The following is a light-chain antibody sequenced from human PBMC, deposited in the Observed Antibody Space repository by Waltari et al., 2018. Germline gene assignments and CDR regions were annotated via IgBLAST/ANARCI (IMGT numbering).Light chain of an antibody. Sequence: EIVLTQSPGTLSLSPGERATLSCRASQSVSRFLAWYQQKPGQAPRLLISGASSRATGISDRFSGSGSGTDFSLTISRLEPEDFAVYHCQKYDRLPATFGQGTKVEIK. CDR3: QKYDRLPAT. CDR2: GAS. J-gene: IGKJ1*01. V-gene: IGKV3-20*01. CDR1: QSVSRF.